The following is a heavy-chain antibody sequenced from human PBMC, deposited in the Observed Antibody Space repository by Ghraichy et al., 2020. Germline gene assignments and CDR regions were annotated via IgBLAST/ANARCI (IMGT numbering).Heavy chain of an antibody. D-gene: IGHD5-12*01. J-gene: IGHJ6*02. Sequence: WGSLRLSCAASGFTFSSYSMNWVRQAPGKGLEWVSSISSSSSYIYYADSVKGRFTISRDNAKNSLYLQMNSLRAEDTAVYYCARDGLSYDFVGRYGMDVWGQGTTVTVSS. CDR2: ISSSSSYI. CDR3: ARDGLSYDFVGRYGMDV. CDR1: GFTFSSYS. V-gene: IGHV3-21*01.